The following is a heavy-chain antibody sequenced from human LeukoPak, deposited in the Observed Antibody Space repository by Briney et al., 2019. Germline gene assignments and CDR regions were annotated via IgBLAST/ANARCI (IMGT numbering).Heavy chain of an antibody. CDR2: ISWNSGII. J-gene: IGHJ6*02. CDR1: GFTFDDYS. Sequence: PGGSLRLSCEASGFTFDDYSMHWVRRAPGKGLEWVSGISWNSGIIDYADSVKGRFTISRDNAKNSLYLQMNSLRAEDTAFYYCAKDSGSPRVYGMDVWGQGTTVTVSS. V-gene: IGHV3-9*01. D-gene: IGHD3-10*01. CDR3: AKDSGSPRVYGMDV.